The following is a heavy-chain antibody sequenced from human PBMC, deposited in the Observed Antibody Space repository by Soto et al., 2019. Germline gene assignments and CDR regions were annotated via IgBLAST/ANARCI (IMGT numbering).Heavy chain of an antibody. CDR1: GYMFTSYG. Sequence: ASVKVSCKASGYMFTSYGINWVRQAPGQGLEWMGWISAYNGNIKYAQNFQGRVTMTTDTSTSTAYMEMRSLRSDDTAVYYCVRDLDGSGSYYTDYWGPGTLVTVSS. CDR2: ISAYNGNI. D-gene: IGHD3-10*01. CDR3: VRDLDGSGSYYTDY. J-gene: IGHJ4*02. V-gene: IGHV1-18*01.